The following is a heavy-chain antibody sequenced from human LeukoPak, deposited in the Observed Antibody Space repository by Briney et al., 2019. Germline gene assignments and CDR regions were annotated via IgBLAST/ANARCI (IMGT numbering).Heavy chain of an antibody. J-gene: IGHJ4*02. CDR3: ARHYGSGSYWDY. CDR2: IYYSGST. V-gene: IGHV4-39*01. CDR1: GGSISSSSYY. Sequence: SETLSLTCTVSGGSISSSSYYWGWIRQPPGKGLEWTGSIYYSGSTYYNPSLKSRVTISVDTSKNQFSLKLSSVTAADTAVYYCARHYGSGSYWDYWGQGTLVTVSS. D-gene: IGHD3-10*01.